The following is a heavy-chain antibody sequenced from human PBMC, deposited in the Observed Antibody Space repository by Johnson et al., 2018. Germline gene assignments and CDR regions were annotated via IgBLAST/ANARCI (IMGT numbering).Heavy chain of an antibody. CDR3: ARDRWQQPDY. D-gene: IGHD6-13*01. Sequence: EVQLVESGGGLVKPGGSLRLSCAASGFTFSIYCMNWVRQAPGKGLEWVSSISRTRSDIYYADSVKGRFTISSDNAKRTLFLHRNSLRVEDAAVYYCARDRWQQPDYWGQGTLVTVSS. CDR1: GFTFSIYC. V-gene: IGHV3-21*01. J-gene: IGHJ4*02. CDR2: ISRTRSDI.